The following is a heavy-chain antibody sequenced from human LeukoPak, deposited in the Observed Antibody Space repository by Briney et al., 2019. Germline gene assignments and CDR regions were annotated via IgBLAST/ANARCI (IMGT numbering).Heavy chain of an antibody. CDR1: GFTFSTYA. D-gene: IGHD3-10*01. J-gene: IGHJ4*02. V-gene: IGHV3-23*01. CDR2: ISGSGVAT. Sequence: TGGSLRLSCAASGFTFSTYAMNWVRQAPGKGLEWVSAISGSGVATYYADSVKGRFTISRDNSKNTLYLQLNNLRAEDTAIYYCAKGRFAKLALDSWGQGTLVTVSS. CDR3: AKGRFAKLALDS.